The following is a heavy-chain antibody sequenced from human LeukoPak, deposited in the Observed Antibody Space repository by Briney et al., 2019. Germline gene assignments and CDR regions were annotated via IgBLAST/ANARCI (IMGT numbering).Heavy chain of an antibody. CDR3: AKKGLASAGRPPYFDY. D-gene: IGHD6-13*01. V-gene: IGHV3-23*01. J-gene: IGHJ4*02. CDR1: GFTFSSYA. CDR2: ISGSGGT. Sequence: ETGGSLRLSCAASGFTFSSYAMNWVRQAPGKGLEWVSAISGSGGTYYADSVKGRFTISRDNSKSTLYLQMNNLRAEDTAIYYCAKKGLASAGRPPYFDYWGQGALVTVPS.